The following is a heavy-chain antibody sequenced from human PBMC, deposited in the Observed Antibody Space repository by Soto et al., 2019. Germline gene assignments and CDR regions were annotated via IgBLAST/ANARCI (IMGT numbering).Heavy chain of an antibody. J-gene: IGHJ4*02. D-gene: IGHD3-16*01. V-gene: IGHV4-30-4*02. CDR3: ARDQGDGYFDY. Sequence: SETLSLTCTVSGGSISSGDYYWSWIRQPPGKGLEWIGYIYYSGSTYYNPSLKSRVTTSVDTSKNQFSLKLSSVTAPDTAVYFCARDQGDGYFDYWGQGTLVTVSS. CDR2: IYYSGST. CDR1: GGSISSGDYY.